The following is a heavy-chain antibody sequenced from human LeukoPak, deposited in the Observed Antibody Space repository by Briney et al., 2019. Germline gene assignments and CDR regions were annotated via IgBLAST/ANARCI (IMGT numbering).Heavy chain of an antibody. V-gene: IGHV3-48*03. CDR3: ARDYGGSSPFDY. D-gene: IGHD4-23*01. CDR1: GFTFSSYE. Sequence: GGSLRLSCAVSGFTFSSYEMHWVRQAPGKGLEWVSYISSSGSTIYYADSVKGRFTISRDNAKNSLYLQMNSLRAEDTAVYYCARDYGGSSPFDYWGQGTLVTVSS. J-gene: IGHJ4*02. CDR2: ISSSGSTI.